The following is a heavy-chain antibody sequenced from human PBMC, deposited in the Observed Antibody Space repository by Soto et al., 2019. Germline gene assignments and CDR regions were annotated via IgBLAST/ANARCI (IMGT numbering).Heavy chain of an antibody. J-gene: IGHJ6*02. CDR1: GGTFSSYA. Sequence: QVQLVQSGAEVKKPGSSVKVSCKASGGTFSSYAISWVRQARGQGLEWMGGIIPIFGTANYAQKFQGRVTITADESTSTAYMELSSLRSEDTAVYYCARNLYYHSGGTYYYYGMDVWGQGTTVTVSS. CDR3: ARNLYYHSGGTYYYYGMDV. CDR2: IIPIFGTA. D-gene: IGHD3-10*01. V-gene: IGHV1-69*01.